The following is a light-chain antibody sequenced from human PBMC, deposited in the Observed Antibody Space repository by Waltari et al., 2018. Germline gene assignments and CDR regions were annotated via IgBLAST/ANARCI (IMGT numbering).Light chain of an antibody. CDR3: SSFTGTSTL. V-gene: IGLV2-14*03. J-gene: IGLJ1*01. Sequence: QSALTQPASVSGSPGQSLTISCTGTSSDVGSYNYVSWYQQHPGKAPRLLIYDVSYRPSGISVRFSGSKSGNVASLTISGLQAEDEADYYCSSFTGTSTLFGTGTEVTVL. CDR1: SSDVGSYNY. CDR2: DVS.